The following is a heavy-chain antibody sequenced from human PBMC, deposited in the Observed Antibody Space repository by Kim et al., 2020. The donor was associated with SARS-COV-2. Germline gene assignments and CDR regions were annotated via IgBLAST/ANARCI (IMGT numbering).Heavy chain of an antibody. Sequence: AQKFQGRVTMTRDTSTSTVYMELSSLRSEDTAVYYCARGIRSYASRTHDYWGQGTLVTVSS. D-gene: IGHD1-26*01. J-gene: IGHJ4*02. V-gene: IGHV1-46*01. CDR3: ARGIRSYASRTHDY.